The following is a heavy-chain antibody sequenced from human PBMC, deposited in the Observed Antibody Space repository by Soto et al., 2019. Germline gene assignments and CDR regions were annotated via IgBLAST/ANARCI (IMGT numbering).Heavy chain of an antibody. V-gene: IGHV4-34*01. J-gene: IGHJ4*02. Sequence: TLSLTCAVYGGSFSGYYWSRIRQPPAKGLEWIGEINHSGSTNYNPSLKSRVTISVDTSKNQFSLKLSSVTAADTAVYYCARVKRGYDYVWGSYRDLSFDYWGQGTLVTVSS. CDR1: GGSFSGYY. CDR2: INHSGST. CDR3: ARVKRGYDYVWGSYRDLSFDY. D-gene: IGHD3-16*02.